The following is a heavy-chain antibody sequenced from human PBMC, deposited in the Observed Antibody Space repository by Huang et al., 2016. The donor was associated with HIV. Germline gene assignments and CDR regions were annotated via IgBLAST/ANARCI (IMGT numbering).Heavy chain of an antibody. CDR1: GGSISSSSYY. D-gene: IGHD4-17*01. CDR2: IYYSGKG. V-gene: IGHV4-39*01. J-gene: IGHJ6*03. Sequence: QLQLQESGPGLVKPSETLSLTCTVSGGSISSSSYYWGWIRQSPGKGLEWIGSIYYSGKGYFNPSLKSRVTMSVDRSSNQFSLKMHSVTAADTAVYYCAIRTTVTTTSNYHYFYMDVWGKGTTVIVSS. CDR3: AIRTTVTTTSNYHYFYMDV.